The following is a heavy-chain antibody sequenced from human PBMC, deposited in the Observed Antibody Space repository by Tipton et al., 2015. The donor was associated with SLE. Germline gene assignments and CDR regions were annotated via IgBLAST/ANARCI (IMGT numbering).Heavy chain of an antibody. Sequence: SLRLSCAASGFTFSSYNMNWVRQAPGKGLEWVSSICTSSIYIYYTDSVKGRFTISRDNSKNTLYLQMNSLRAEDTAVYYCARDRGPGGYDFDHWGQGTLVTVSS. D-gene: IGHD5-12*01. CDR1: GFTFSSYN. V-gene: IGHV3-21*01. J-gene: IGHJ5*02. CDR3: ARDRGPGGYDFDH. CDR2: ICTSSIYI.